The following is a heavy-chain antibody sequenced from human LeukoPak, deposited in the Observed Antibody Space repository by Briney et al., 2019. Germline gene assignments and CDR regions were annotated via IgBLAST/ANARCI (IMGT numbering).Heavy chain of an antibody. CDR3: AREWGYDYGDYGTDY. V-gene: IGHV1-3*01. CDR1: GYTFTSYA. J-gene: IGHJ4*02. Sequence: GASVKVSCKTSGYTFTSYAMHWVRQAPGKRLEWMGWINAGNGNTKYSQKFQGRVTITRDTSASTAYMELSSLRSEDTAVYYCAREWGYDYGDYGTDYWGQGTLVTVSS. D-gene: IGHD4-17*01. CDR2: INAGNGNT.